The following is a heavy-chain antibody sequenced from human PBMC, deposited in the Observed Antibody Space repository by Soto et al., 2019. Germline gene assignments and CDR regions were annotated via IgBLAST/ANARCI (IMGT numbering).Heavy chain of an antibody. J-gene: IGHJ6*02. CDR2: IIPIFGTA. Sequence: SVKVSCKASGGTFSSYAISWVRQAPGQGLEWMGGIIPIFGTANYAQKFQGRVTITADESTSTAYMELSSLRSEDTAVYYCARSAAYCGGDCYPNYYYGMDVWGQGTTVTVSS. D-gene: IGHD2-21*02. CDR1: GGTFSSYA. CDR3: ARSAAYCGGDCYPNYYYGMDV. V-gene: IGHV1-69*13.